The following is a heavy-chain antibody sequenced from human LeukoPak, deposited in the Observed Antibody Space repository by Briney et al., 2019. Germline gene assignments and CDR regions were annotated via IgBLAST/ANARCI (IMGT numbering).Heavy chain of an antibody. D-gene: IGHD2-2*02. CDR3: ARVSVIEYCSSTSCHIERGWFDP. CDR2: IIPIFGTA. CDR1: GGTFSSYA. J-gene: IGHJ5*02. V-gene: IGHV1-69*01. Sequence: SVKVSCKASGGTFSSYAISWVRQAPGQGLEWMGGIIPIFGTANYAQKFQGRVTITADESTSTAYLELSSLRSEDTAVYYCARVSVIEYCSSTSCHIERGWFDPWGQGTLVTVSS.